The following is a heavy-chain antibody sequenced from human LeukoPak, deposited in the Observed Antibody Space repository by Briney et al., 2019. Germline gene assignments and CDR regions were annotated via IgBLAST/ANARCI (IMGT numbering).Heavy chain of an antibody. D-gene: IGHD3-10*01. J-gene: IGHJ6*02. CDR1: GFALTNYA. CDR2: INAYNGNT. CDR3: ARAYYGSGTYLRMDV. V-gene: IGHV1-18*01. Sequence: ASVRVSFRGSGFALTNYAITWVRQAPGQGLEGMGWINAYNGNTNYAQNLQGRVTLTTDTSTSTAYMELRSLRSDDTAVYYCARAYYGSGTYLRMDVWGQGTTVTVSS.